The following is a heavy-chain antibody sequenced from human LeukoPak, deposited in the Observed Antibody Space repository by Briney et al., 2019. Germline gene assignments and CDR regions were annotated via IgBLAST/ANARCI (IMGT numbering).Heavy chain of an antibody. D-gene: IGHD4/OR15-4a*01. Sequence: QSGGALILCCAASGFTFSNYAMSRVRQAPGKGLEWVSGISGSGGSTYYADAVKGRFTISRDNSKNTLFLQMNSLRAEDTAVYYCAKGLKGYYFDYWGQGTLVTVSS. CDR2: ISGSGGST. CDR3: AKGLKGYYFDY. J-gene: IGHJ4*02. V-gene: IGHV3-23*01. CDR1: GFTFSNYA.